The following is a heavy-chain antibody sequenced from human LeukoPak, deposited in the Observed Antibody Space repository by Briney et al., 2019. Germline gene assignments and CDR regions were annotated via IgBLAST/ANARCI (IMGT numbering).Heavy chain of an antibody. J-gene: IGHJ4*02. CDR1: GFTFSSYA. D-gene: IGHD5-18*01. Sequence: GGSLRLSCAASGFTFSSYAMHWVRQAPGKGLEWVAVISYDGSNKYYAASVKGRFTISRDNSKNTLYLQMNSLRAEDTAVYYCARPVRVRGYSYGFDYWGQGTLVTVSS. CDR3: ARPVRVRGYSYGFDY. CDR2: ISYDGSNK. V-gene: IGHV3-30*04.